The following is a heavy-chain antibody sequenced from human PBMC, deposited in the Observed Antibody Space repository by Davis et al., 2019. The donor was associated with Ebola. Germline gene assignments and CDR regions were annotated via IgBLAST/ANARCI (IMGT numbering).Heavy chain of an antibody. V-gene: IGHV3-21*01. D-gene: IGHD1-14*01. CDR2: ISGSGRYI. J-gene: IGHJ6*04. CDR3: ARALTGNFYDCMDV. Sequence: GESLKTSCAAPGFTFRSYSMNWVRQAPGKGLEWVSSISGSGRYIYYADSVKRRFTISRDNVKNSLFLQMNSLRAEDTAMYYCARALTGNFYDCMDVWGKGTTVTVSS. CDR1: GFTFRSYS.